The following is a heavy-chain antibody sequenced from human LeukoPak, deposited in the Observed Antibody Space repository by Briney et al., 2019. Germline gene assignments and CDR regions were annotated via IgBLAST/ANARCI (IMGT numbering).Heavy chain of an antibody. CDR1: GFTFSSYA. Sequence: PGGSLRLSCAASGFTFSSYAMSWVRQAPGKGLEWVSAISGSGGSTYYADSVKGRFTISRDNSKNTLYLQMNSLRAEDTAVYYCASPYCGGDCYPHYYYYYMDAWGKGTTVTVSS. V-gene: IGHV3-23*01. CDR2: ISGSGGST. J-gene: IGHJ6*03. D-gene: IGHD2-21*01. CDR3: ASPYCGGDCYPHYYYYYMDA.